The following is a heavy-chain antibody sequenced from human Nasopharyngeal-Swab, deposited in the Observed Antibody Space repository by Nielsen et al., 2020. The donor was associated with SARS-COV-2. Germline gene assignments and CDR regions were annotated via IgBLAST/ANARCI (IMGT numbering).Heavy chain of an antibody. CDR2: IYYSGST. V-gene: IGHV4-30-4*01. D-gene: IGHD6-19*01. Sequence: WIRQPPGKGLEWIGYIYYSGSTYYNPSLKSRVTISVDTSKDQFSLKLSSVTAADTAVYYCAGAEIAVADAEYFQHWGQGTLVTVSS. J-gene: IGHJ1*01. CDR3: AGAEIAVADAEYFQH.